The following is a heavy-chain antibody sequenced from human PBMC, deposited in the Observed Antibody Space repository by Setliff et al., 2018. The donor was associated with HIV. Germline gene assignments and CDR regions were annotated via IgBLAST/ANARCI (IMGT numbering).Heavy chain of an antibody. CDR1: GGSISNFY. CDR2: LYPSGST. Sequence: SETLSLTCSVSGGSISNFYWSWIRQPAGKGLEWIGRLYPSGSTIYNPSLRSRVTLSVDTSKNQFSLKLSSVTAADTAVYYCARVFPPIRGAPFGVPPGVFDIWGQGSMVIVSS. D-gene: IGHD2-8*01. CDR3: ARVFPPIRGAPFGVPPGVFDI. V-gene: IGHV4-4*07. J-gene: IGHJ3*02.